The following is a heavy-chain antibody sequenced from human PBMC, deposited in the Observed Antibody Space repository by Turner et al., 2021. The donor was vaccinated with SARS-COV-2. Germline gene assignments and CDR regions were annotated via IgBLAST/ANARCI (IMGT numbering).Heavy chain of an antibody. CDR1: GITFSSHG. J-gene: IGHJ3*02. CDR3: ARLDDSGHWGAFDI. CDR2: IWNDGSQK. D-gene: IGHD3-22*01. V-gene: IGHV3-33*01. Sequence: QVQLVESGGGVVQPGRSLRLSCAASGITFSSHGMHWVRQAPGKGLEWVEVIWNDGSQKYYADSVKGRFTISRDNSKNMVYLQMNSLRAEDTAVYYCARLDDSGHWGAFDIWGQGTMVTVSS.